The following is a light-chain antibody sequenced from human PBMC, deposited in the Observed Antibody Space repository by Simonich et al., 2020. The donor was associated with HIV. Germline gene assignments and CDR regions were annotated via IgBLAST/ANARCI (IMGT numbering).Light chain of an antibody. CDR2: GAS. CDR3: QQYNNWPLT. Sequence: EIVMTQSPATLSVSPGERATLSCRASQSVSSNLAWYQQKPGQAPRLLIYGASSRATGIPDRFSGSGSGTDFTLTISRLEPEDFAVYHCQQYNNWPLTFGGGTKVEIK. CDR1: QSVSSN. V-gene: IGKV3D-15*01. J-gene: IGKJ4*01.